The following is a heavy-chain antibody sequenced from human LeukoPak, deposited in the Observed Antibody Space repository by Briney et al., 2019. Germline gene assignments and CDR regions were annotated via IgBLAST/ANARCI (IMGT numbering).Heavy chain of an antibody. J-gene: IGHJ6*04. D-gene: IGHD3-10*01. Sequence: SVKVSCKASGGTFISYAISWVRQAPGQGLEWMGGIIPIFGTANYAQKFQGRVTITADESTSTAYMELSSPRSEDTAVYYCATSSGSYYTQGYYYYGMDVWGKGTTVTVSS. CDR1: GGTFISYA. CDR3: ATSSGSYYTQGYYYYGMDV. CDR2: IIPIFGTA. V-gene: IGHV1-69*13.